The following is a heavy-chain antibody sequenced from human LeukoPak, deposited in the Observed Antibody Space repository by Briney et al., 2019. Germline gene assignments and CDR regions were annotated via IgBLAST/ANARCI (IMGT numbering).Heavy chain of an antibody. V-gene: IGHV3-23*01. CDR1: GFTFSSYA. J-gene: IGHJ4*02. D-gene: IGHD6-13*01. CDR3: AKDRAAAGSTFDY. CDR2: ISGSGGST. Sequence: GGSLRLSCAASGFTFSSYAMSWVRQAPGEGLEWVSAISGSGGSTYYADSVKGRFTISRDNSKNTLYLQMNSLRAEDTAVYYCAKDRAAAGSTFDYWGQGTLVTVSS.